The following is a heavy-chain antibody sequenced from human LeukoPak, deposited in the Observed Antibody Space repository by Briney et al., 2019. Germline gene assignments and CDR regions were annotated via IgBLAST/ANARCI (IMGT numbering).Heavy chain of an antibody. Sequence: PGGSLRLSCAASGFTFSSYSMNWVRQAPGKGLEWVSYISSSSSTIYYADSVKGRFTISRDNAKNSLYLQMNSLRSEDTAVYYCASAHYDFYYMDVWAKGTTVTVSS. CDR3: ASAHYDFYYMDV. J-gene: IGHJ6*03. CDR2: ISSSSSTI. V-gene: IGHV3-48*01. D-gene: IGHD3-10*01. CDR1: GFTFSSYS.